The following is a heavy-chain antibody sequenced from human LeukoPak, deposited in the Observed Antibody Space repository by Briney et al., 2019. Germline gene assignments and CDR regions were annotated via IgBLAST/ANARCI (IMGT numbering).Heavy chain of an antibody. Sequence: ASVKVSCKASGYTFTGYYLHWVRQAPGHGLEWMGRINPNSGGTNFAQKFQGRVTMTRDTSISTAYMELSSLRSDDTAVYYCARDLCSGGSCYFDYWGQGTLVTVSS. CDR2: INPNSGGT. CDR3: ARDLCSGGSCYFDY. D-gene: IGHD2-15*01. J-gene: IGHJ4*02. V-gene: IGHV1-2*06. CDR1: GYTFTGYY.